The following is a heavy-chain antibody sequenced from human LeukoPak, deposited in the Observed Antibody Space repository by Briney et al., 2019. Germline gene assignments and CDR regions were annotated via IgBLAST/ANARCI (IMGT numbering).Heavy chain of an antibody. CDR3: ASLIRDYYYTSGRYPVYYQYMDV. J-gene: IGHJ6*03. V-gene: IGHV4-34*01. D-gene: IGHD3-10*01. CDR2: INHSGST. CDR1: GGSFSGYY. Sequence: PSETLSLTCAVYGGSFSGYYWSWIRQPPGKGLEWIGEINHSGSTNYNPSLKSRVTISVDTSKNQFSLKLSSVTAADTAVYYCASLIRDYYYTSGRYPVYYQYMDVWGKGTTVIISS.